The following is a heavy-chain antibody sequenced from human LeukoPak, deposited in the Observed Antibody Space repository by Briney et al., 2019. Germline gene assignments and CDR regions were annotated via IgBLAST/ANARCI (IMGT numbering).Heavy chain of an antibody. D-gene: IGHD2-2*01. CDR2: IIPIFGTA. J-gene: IGHJ6*03. CDR1: GGTFSSYA. Sequence: GASVKVSCKASGGTFSSYAISWVRQAPGRGLEWMGGIIPIFGTANYAQKFQGRVTITADESTSTAYMELSSLRSEDTAVYYCARVGYCSSTSCYPYSHYYYYMDVWGKGTTVTVSS. V-gene: IGHV1-69*13. CDR3: ARVGYCSSTSCYPYSHYYYYMDV.